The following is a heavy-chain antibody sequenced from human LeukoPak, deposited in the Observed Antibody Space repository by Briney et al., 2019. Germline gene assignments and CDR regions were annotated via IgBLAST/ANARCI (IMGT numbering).Heavy chain of an antibody. Sequence: PSETLSLACTVSGGSISSSSYYWGWIRQPPGKGLEWIGSIYYSGSTYYNPSLKSRVTISVDTSKNQFSLKLSSVTAADTAMYYCAREPILLMVYAHFDYWGQGTLVTVSS. CDR1: GGSISSSSYY. J-gene: IGHJ4*02. V-gene: IGHV4-39*07. CDR2: IYYSGST. CDR3: AREPILLMVYAHFDY. D-gene: IGHD2-8*01.